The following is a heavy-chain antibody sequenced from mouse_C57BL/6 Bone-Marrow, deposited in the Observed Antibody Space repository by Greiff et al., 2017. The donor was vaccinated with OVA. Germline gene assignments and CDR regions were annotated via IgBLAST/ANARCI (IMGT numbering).Heavy chain of an antibody. CDR2: IDPNSGGT. CDR3: ARDGYDEAPYWYFDV. J-gene: IGHJ1*03. CDR1: GYTFTSYW. V-gene: IGHV1-72*01. D-gene: IGHD2-2*01. Sequence: QVQLKQPGAELVKPGASVKLSCKASGYTFTSYWMHWVKQRPGRGLEWIGRIDPNSGGTKYNEKFKSKATLTVDKPSSTAYMQLSSLTSEDSAVYYGARDGYDEAPYWYFDVWGTGTTVTVSS.